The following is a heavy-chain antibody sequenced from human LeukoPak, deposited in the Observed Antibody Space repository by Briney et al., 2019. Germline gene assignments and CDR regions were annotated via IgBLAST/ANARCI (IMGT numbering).Heavy chain of an antibody. J-gene: IGHJ4*02. V-gene: IGHV1-18*01. CDR3: ARESLKGDYIYYFDY. CDR1: GYTFTSYG. Sequence: ASVKVSCKASGYTFTSYGISWVRQAPGQGLEWMGWISAYNGNTNYAQKLQGRVTMTTDTSTSTAYMELRSLRSDDPAVYYCARESLKGDYIYYFDYWGQGTLVTISS. D-gene: IGHD4-17*01. CDR2: ISAYNGNT.